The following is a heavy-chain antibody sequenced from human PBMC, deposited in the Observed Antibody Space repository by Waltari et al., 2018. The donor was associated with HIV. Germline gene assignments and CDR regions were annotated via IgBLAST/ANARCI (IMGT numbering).Heavy chain of an antibody. D-gene: IGHD6-6*01. CDR2: IVPILDTA. CDR1: GNPFDQFG. V-gene: IGHV1-69*05. J-gene: IGHJ4*01. CDR3: ARRGDTFVFKYFFDV. Sequence: QVQLVQSGDEGKKPGSSVRVSCQASGNPFDQFGISFVRQASGQGLEWIGGIVPILDTANYAQTYQGRVTITTNDSTNTAYMDLRNLRFDDTAIYFCARRGDTFVFKYFFDVWGQGTLVTVAP.